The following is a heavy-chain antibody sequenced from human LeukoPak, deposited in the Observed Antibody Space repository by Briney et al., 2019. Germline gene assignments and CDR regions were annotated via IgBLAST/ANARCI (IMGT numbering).Heavy chain of an antibody. CDR2: IYHSGST. Sequence: PSETLSLTCAVSGGSISSSNWWSWVRQPPGKGLEWIGEIYHSGSTNYNPSLKSRVTISVDKSKNQFSLKLSSVTAADTAVYYCAREEEVVGATSWFDPWGQGTLVTVSS. D-gene: IGHD1-26*01. V-gene: IGHV4-4*02. J-gene: IGHJ5*02. CDR1: GGSISSSNW. CDR3: AREEEVVGATSWFDP.